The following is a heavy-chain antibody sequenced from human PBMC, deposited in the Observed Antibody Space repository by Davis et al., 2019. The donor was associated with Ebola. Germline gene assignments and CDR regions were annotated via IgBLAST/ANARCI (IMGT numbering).Heavy chain of an antibody. D-gene: IGHD3-9*01. V-gene: IGHV4-39*01. CDR2: IYYSGSS. J-gene: IGHJ6*02. CDR1: GGSISSSSHY. CDR3: VRTLPRGLRYFDPLDV. Sequence: SETLSLTCSVSGGSISSSSHYWVWIRQPPVKGLEWIGRIYYSGSSYYNPSLKSRITISVDTSNSQFSLILTSVTAADTAVYYCVRTLPRGLRYFDPLDVWGQGTTVTVSS.